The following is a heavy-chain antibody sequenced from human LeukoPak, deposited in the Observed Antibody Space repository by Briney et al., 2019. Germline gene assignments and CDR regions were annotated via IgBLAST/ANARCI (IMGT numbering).Heavy chain of an antibody. CDR2: IYYSGST. CDR3: ARLISGGGWYTFDY. J-gene: IGHJ4*02. CDR1: GGSISSYY. D-gene: IGHD6-19*01. Sequence: SETLSLTCTVSGGSISSYYWSWIRQPPGKGLEWIGYIYYSGSTNYNPSLKSRVTISVDTSKNQFSLKLSSVTAADAAVYYCARLISGGGWYTFDYWGQGTLVTVSS. V-gene: IGHV4-59*08.